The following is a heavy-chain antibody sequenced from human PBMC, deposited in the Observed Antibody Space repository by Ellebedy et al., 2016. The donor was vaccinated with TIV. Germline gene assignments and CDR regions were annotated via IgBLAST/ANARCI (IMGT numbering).Heavy chain of an antibody. Sequence: AASVKVSCKTSGYTFTSFGISWVRQAPGQGLEWMGWISPNNGNTKFAQKLQGRVTMTTDTSTTTAYMELRNLRSDDTAMYYCAVEPRLGDSFNHWGQGTLVTVSS. CDR2: ISPNNGNT. V-gene: IGHV1-18*04. CDR1: GYTFTSFG. CDR3: AVEPRLGDSFNH. D-gene: IGHD3-16*01. J-gene: IGHJ4*02.